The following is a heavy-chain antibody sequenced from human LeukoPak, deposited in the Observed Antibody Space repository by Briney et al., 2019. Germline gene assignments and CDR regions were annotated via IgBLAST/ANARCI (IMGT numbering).Heavy chain of an antibody. CDR3: GRHQVLDKATDQ. CDR1: GGSISGYY. CDR2: INHSGST. V-gene: IGHV4-34*01. D-gene: IGHD5-24*01. Sequence: SETLSLTCTVSGGSISGYYWSWIRQPPGKGLEWIGEINHSGSTNYNPSLKSRVTISVDTSKNQFSLRLNSVTAADTAVYFCGRHQVLDKATDQWGQGILVTVSS. J-gene: IGHJ4*02.